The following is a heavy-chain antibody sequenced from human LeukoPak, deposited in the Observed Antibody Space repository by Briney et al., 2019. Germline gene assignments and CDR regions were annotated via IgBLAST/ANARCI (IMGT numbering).Heavy chain of an antibody. Sequence: ASVKVSCKASGYTFTGYYIHWVRQAPGQGPEWMGCIHPRDSSTTYAQKFQGRVILTSDASINTAFSELTRLTSDDTAIYYCARDLRDWNLWAQGTLVTVSS. V-gene: IGHV1-2*02. CDR1: GYTFTGYY. CDR3: ARDLRDWNL. D-gene: IGHD1-7*01. CDR2: IHPRDSST. J-gene: IGHJ4*02.